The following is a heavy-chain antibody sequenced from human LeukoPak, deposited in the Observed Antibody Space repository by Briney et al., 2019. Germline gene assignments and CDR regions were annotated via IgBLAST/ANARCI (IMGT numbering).Heavy chain of an antibody. CDR3: ARVFYDFWSGYYPGDY. D-gene: IGHD3-3*01. CDR2: ISSSSSYI. CDR1: GFTFSSYS. Sequence: GGSLRLSCAASGFTFSSYSMNWVRQAPGKGREWVSSISSSSSYIYYADSVKGRFTISRDNAKNSLYLQMNSLRAEDTAVYYCARVFYDFWSGYYPGDYWGQGTLVTVSS. J-gene: IGHJ4*02. V-gene: IGHV3-21*01.